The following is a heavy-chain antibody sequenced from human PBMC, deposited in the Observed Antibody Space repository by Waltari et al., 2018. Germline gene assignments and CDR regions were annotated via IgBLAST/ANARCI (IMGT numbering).Heavy chain of an antibody. CDR2: IQTDGSNI. J-gene: IGHJ4*02. CDR1: GFTFSLYW. V-gene: IGHV3-74*01. CDR3: AAGGGIDF. D-gene: IGHD3-16*01. Sequence: QLEDSGGGLVQPGGSLRLSCSASGFTFSLYWMHWVRQSPGKGLVWVSRIQTDGSNIDYADAVKGRFTISRDNAKNTVYLQMNRLRAEDTAVYYCAAGGGIDFLGQGTLVTVSS.